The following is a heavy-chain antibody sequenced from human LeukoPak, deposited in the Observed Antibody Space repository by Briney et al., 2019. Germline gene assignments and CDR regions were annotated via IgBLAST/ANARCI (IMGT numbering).Heavy chain of an antibody. CDR2: IKQDGSEK. V-gene: IGHV3-7*04. CDR1: GFTFSSYA. CDR3: ARSSGYCSGGSCFPFDY. D-gene: IGHD2-15*01. J-gene: IGHJ4*02. Sequence: PGGSLRLSCAASGFTFSSYAMTWVRQAPGKGLEWVANIKQDGSEKYYVDSVKGRFTISRDNAKNSLYLQMDSLRAEDTAVYYCARSSGYCSGGSCFPFDYWGQGTLVTVSS.